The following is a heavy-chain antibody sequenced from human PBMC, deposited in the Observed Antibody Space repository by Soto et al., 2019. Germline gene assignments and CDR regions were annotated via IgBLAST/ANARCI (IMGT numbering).Heavy chain of an antibody. D-gene: IGHD3-10*01. CDR2: LYSGGAT. J-gene: IGHJ4*02. V-gene: IGHV3-53*04. Sequence: EVRLVESGGGLVQPGGSLRLSCAASGFSVSSNYMTWVRQAPGKGLEWVSLLYSGGATHYAASVKGRFTFSSDSSQYALFLQINSLRIEDTATYYCVRGRYGSEIHWGQGTKVTVSS. CDR3: VRGRYGSEIH. CDR1: GFSVSSNY.